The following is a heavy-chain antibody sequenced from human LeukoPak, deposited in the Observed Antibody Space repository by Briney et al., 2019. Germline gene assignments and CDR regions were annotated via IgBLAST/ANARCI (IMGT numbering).Heavy chain of an antibody. CDR2: IYYSGST. CDR3: AREGGIAAELDY. CDR1: GGSISSGDYY. V-gene: IGHV4-30-4*08. Sequence: SQTLSLTCTVSGGSISSGDYYWSWIRQPPGKGLQWIGYIYYSGSTYYNPSLKSRVTISVDTSKNQFSLKLSSVTAADTAVYYCAREGGIAAELDYWGQGTLVTVSS. D-gene: IGHD6-13*01. J-gene: IGHJ4*02.